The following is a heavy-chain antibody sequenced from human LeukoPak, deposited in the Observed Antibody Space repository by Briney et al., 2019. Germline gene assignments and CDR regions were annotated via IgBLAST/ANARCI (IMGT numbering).Heavy chain of an antibody. J-gene: IGHJ3*02. CDR3: ARDVGASAPDAFDI. CDR2: ISSSGGAI. D-gene: IGHD1-26*01. Sequence: PGGSLRLSCAASGFTFSDYYMSWIRQAPGKGLEWLSYISSSGGAIYYADSVMGRFTISRDNAKNSVYLQMNSLRAEDTAVYYCARDVGASAPDAFDIWGQGTMVTVSS. CDR1: GFTFSDYY. V-gene: IGHV3-11*04.